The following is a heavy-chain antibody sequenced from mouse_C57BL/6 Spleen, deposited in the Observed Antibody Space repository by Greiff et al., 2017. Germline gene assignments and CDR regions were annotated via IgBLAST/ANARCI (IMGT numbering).Heavy chain of an antibody. CDR2: INPSSGYT. J-gene: IGHJ2*01. Sequence: QVQLQQSGAELARPGASVKMSCKASGYTFTSYTMHWVKQRPGPGLEWIGYINPSSGYTKYNQKFKDKATLTADKSSSTAYMQLSSLTSEDSAVYYCARGGTTDYFDYWGQGTTLTVSS. CDR1: GYTFTSYT. D-gene: IGHD2-1*01. V-gene: IGHV1-4*01. CDR3: ARGGTTDYFDY.